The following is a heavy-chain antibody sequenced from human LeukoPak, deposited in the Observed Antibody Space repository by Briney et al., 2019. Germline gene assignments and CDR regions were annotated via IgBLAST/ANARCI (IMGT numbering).Heavy chain of an antibody. Sequence: PSETLSLTCTVSGGSISSGSYYWSWIRQPAGKGLEWIGEINHSGSTNYNPSLKSRVTISVDTSKNQFSLKLSSVTAADTAVYYCARGLQTPGFYYYGSGSYLSYFDYWGQGTLVTVSS. V-gene: IGHV4-61*10. J-gene: IGHJ4*02. CDR1: GGSISSGSYY. CDR3: ARGLQTPGFYYYGSGSYLSYFDY. D-gene: IGHD3-10*01. CDR2: INHSGST.